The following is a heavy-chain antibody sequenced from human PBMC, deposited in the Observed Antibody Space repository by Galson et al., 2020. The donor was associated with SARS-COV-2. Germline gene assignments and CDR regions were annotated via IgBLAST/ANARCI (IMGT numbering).Heavy chain of an antibody. Sequence: ASVKVSCKVSGYSLTKLSMHWVRQAPGKGLEWMGGFDSKDGETLYAQKFQGRVTMTEDPSTDTAYMELTSLTSEDTAVYFCTRNEWLRQGYFDYWGQGTLVTVSS. CDR2: FDSKDGET. V-gene: IGHV1-24*01. D-gene: IGHD6-19*01. CDR3: TRNEWLRQGYFDY. J-gene: IGHJ4*02. CDR1: GYSLTKLS.